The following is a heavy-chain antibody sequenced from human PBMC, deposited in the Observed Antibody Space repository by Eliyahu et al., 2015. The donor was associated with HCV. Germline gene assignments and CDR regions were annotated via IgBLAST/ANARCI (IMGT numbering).Heavy chain of an antibody. J-gene: IGHJ3*01. CDR1: GYTFTHYY. V-gene: IGHV1-46*01. Sequence: QAQLVQSGTEVKKPGASVKVSCXXSGYTFTHYYVHWVRQAPGQGLEWMGXISPTDGRTTYAQKFQGRLTVTRDTSTTTVYMELSSLTFDDTAVYYCESVAEAFDVWGQGTKVTVSS. CDR2: ISPTDGRT. CDR3: ESVAEAFDV.